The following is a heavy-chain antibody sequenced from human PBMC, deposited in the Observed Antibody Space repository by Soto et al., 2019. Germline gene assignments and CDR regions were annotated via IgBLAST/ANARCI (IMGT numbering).Heavy chain of an antibody. J-gene: IGHJ4*02. Sequence: EVQLVESGGGLVQPGRSLRLSCAASGFTFDDYGMHWVRQAPGKGLEWVSGISWNSGRIGYADSVKGRFTISRDNAKNSLYLQMNSLRPEDTALYYCATAGSSWAYWGQGALVTVSS. CDR3: ATAGSSWAY. CDR1: GFTFDDYG. CDR2: ISWNSGRI. D-gene: IGHD6-13*01. V-gene: IGHV3-9*01.